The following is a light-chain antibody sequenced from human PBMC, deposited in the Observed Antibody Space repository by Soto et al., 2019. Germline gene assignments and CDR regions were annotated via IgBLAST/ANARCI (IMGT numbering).Light chain of an antibody. Sequence: DIQMTQSPSTLSASVGDRVTITCRASQSISSWLAWYQQKTGKAPKLLIYKASSLESGVPSRFSGSGFGTEFTLTISRLPPDDFATYYCQPYNSLYTFGQGTKLEIK. V-gene: IGKV1-5*03. CDR3: QPYNSLYT. J-gene: IGKJ2*01. CDR1: QSISSW. CDR2: KAS.